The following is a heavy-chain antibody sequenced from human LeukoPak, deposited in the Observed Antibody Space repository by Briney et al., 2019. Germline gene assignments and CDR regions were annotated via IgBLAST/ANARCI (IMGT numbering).Heavy chain of an antibody. CDR2: ISSSSSYI. Sequence: GGSLRLSCAASGFTFSSYSMNWVRQAPGKGLEWVSSISSSSSYIYYADSVKGRFTISRDNAKNSLYLQMNSLRAEDTALYYCAKERMDGGSYGFGYWGQGTLVTVSS. D-gene: IGHD1-26*01. J-gene: IGHJ4*02. V-gene: IGHV3-21*04. CDR3: AKERMDGGSYGFGY. CDR1: GFTFSSYS.